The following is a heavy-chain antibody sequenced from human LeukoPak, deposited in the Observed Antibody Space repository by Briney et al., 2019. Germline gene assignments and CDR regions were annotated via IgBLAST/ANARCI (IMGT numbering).Heavy chain of an antibody. CDR3: AKDGRYSSSWYDGYYYYGMDV. D-gene: IGHD6-13*01. CDR2: ISWNSGSI. CDR1: GFTFDDYA. Sequence: GRSLRLSCAASGFTFDDYAMHWVRQAPGKGLEWVSGISWNSGSIGYADSVKGRFTISRDNAKNSLYLQMNSLGAEDTALYYCAKDGRYSSSWYDGYYYYGMDVWGQGTTVTVSS. J-gene: IGHJ6*02. V-gene: IGHV3-9*01.